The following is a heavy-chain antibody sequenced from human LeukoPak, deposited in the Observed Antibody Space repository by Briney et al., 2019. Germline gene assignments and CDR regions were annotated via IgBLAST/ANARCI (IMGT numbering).Heavy chain of an antibody. D-gene: IGHD3-3*01. CDR3: ARDVLRRGYDFWSGYHWFDP. V-gene: IGHV4-30-4*08. CDR2: IYYSGST. CDR1: GGSISSGDYY. Sequence: PSETLSLTCTVSGGSISSGDYYWSWIRQPPGKGLEWIGYIYYSGSTYYNPSLKSRVTISVDTSKNQFSLKLSSVTAADTAVYCCARDVLRRGYDFWSGYHWFDPWGQGTLVTVSS. J-gene: IGHJ5*02.